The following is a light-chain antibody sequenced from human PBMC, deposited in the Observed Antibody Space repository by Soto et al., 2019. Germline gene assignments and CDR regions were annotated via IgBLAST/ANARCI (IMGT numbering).Light chain of an antibody. CDR2: ENN. CDR3: QSYDSSNQV. V-gene: IGLV6-57*02. CDR1: SGSIASNY. Sequence: NFMLTQPHSVSESPGKTVTISCTGSSGSIASNYVQWYQQRPGSAPTTVIYENNQRPSGVPGRFSASIDSSSNSASLTISGLKTEDEADYYCQSYDSSNQVFGGGTQLTVL. J-gene: IGLJ3*02.